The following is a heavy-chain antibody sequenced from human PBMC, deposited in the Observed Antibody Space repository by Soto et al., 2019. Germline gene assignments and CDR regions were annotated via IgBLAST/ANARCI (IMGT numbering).Heavy chain of an antibody. J-gene: IGHJ6*02. CDR1: GFTFSSYG. CDR2: ISYDGSNK. CDR3: AKGPFMVRGVRSGMDV. Sequence: QVQLVESGGGVVQPGRSLRLSCAASGFTFSSYGMHWVRQAPGKGLEWVAVISYDGSNKYYADSVKGRFTISRDNSKNTLYLQMNSLRGEDTSVYYCAKGPFMVRGVRSGMDVWGQGTTVTVSS. V-gene: IGHV3-30*18. D-gene: IGHD3-10*01.